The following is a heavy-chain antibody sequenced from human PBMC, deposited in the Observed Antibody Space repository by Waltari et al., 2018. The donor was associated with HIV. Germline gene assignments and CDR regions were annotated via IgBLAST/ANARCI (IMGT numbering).Heavy chain of an antibody. CDR2: FDPEDRKT. V-gene: IGHV1-24*01. CDR1: GYILTELS. J-gene: IGHJ6*02. CDR3: ATTRQWLVHSGLDV. Sequence: QVQLVQSGAEVKKPGASVKVSCKVSGYILTELSIHWVRQAPGEGLEWRGGFDPEDRKTIDAQKFQGRFTMTEDTSTDTTYMELSSLRSEDTAVYYCATTRQWLVHSGLDVWGQGTTVTVSS. D-gene: IGHD6-19*01.